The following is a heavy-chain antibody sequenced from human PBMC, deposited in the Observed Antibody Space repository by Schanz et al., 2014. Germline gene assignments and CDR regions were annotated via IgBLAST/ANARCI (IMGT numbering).Heavy chain of an antibody. D-gene: IGHD5-18*01. CDR3: ARRSVSPSGNSYGYVVAWFDP. CDR1: GVSFSFYY. V-gene: IGHV4-34*02. Sequence: QVHLQQWGAGLLQPSETLSLTCGVGGVSFSFYYWSWVRQPPGKGLEWIGEVHPSGTTNYNPSLSYRVTMSVDASKNQFSLKLTSVTAADTAVYYCARRSVSPSGNSYGYVVAWFDPWGQGTLVTVSS. J-gene: IGHJ5*02. CDR2: VHPSGTT.